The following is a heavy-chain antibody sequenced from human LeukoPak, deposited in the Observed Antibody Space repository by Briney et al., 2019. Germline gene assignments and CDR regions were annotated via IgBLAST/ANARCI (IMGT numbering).Heavy chain of an antibody. CDR3: ARDTMTTIYYYYYMDV. Sequence: PSQTLSLTCTVSGGSISSGSYYWSWIRQPAGKGLEWIGRIYTSGSTNYNPSLKSRVTMSVDTSKNQFSLKLSSVTAADTAVYYCARDTMTTIYYYYYMDVWGKGTTVTVSS. CDR2: IYTSGST. D-gene: IGHD4-17*01. J-gene: IGHJ6*03. CDR1: GGSISSGSYY. V-gene: IGHV4-61*02.